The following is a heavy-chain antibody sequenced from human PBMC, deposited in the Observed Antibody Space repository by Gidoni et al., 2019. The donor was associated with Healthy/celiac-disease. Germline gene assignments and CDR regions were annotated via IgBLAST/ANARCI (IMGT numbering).Heavy chain of an antibody. Sequence: VQLVESGGGLVQPGWSLRLSCAASGFTSRSHSMSWVRQAPWKGREWVSASSGSGGSTYYADSVKGRFTISRDNSKNTLYLQMNSLRAEDTAVYYCAKGIHLAVIAAAWSLDYWGQGTLVTVPS. CDR3: AKGIHLAVIAAAWSLDY. CDR1: GFTSRSHS. D-gene: IGHD6-13*01. CDR2: SSGSGGST. J-gene: IGHJ4*02. V-gene: IGHV3-23*04.